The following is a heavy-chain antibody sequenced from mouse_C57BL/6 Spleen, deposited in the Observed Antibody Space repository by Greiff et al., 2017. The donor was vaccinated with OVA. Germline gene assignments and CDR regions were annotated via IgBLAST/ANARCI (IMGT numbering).Heavy chain of an antibody. CDR3: ARVGYYDFFDY. J-gene: IGHJ2*01. Sequence: EVQRVESGPELVKPGASVKISCKASGYTFTDYYMNWVKQSHGKSLEWIGDINPNNGGTSYNQKFKGKATLTVDKSSSTAYMELRSLTSEDSAVYYCARVGYYDFFDYWGQGTTLTVSS. CDR2: INPNNGGT. D-gene: IGHD2-4*01. CDR1: GYTFTDYY. V-gene: IGHV1-26*01.